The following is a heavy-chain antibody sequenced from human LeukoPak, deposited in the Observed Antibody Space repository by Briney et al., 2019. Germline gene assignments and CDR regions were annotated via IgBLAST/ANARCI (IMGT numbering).Heavy chain of an antibody. D-gene: IGHD6-19*01. J-gene: IGHJ6*03. CDR3: ARGGRGPGIAVAGTGYYYYYMDV. CDR1: GYTFTGYY. CDR2: INPNSGGT. Sequence: ASVKVSCKASGYTFTGYYMHWVRQAPGQGLEWMGWINPNSGGTNYAQKFQGRVTMTRDTSISTAYMELSRLRSDDTAVYYCARGGRGPGIAVAGTGYYYYYMDVWGKGTTVTVSS. V-gene: IGHV1-2*02.